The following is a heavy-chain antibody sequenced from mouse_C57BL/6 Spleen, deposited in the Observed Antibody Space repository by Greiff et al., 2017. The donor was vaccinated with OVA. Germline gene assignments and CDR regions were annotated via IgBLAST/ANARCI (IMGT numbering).Heavy chain of an antibody. CDR3: ARGDGNQFAY. J-gene: IGHJ3*01. V-gene: IGHV1-55*01. Sequence: QVQLQQPGAELVKPGASVKMSCKASGYTFTSYWITWVKQRPGQGLEWIGDIYPGSGSTNYNEKFKSKATLTVDNSSSTAYMQLSSLTSEDSAVYYCARGDGNQFAYWGQGTLVTVSA. CDR1: GYTFTSYW. D-gene: IGHD2-1*01. CDR2: IYPGSGST.